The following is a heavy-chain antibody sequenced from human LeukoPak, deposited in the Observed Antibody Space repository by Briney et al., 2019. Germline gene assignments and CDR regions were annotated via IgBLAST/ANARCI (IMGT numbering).Heavy chain of an antibody. D-gene: IGHD3-10*01. Sequence: GGSLRLSRAASGFTFSSYWMSWVRQAPGKGLEWVANIKQDGSEKYYVDSVKGRFTISRDNAKNSLYLQMNRLRAEDTAVYYCARDKKPTMVRGVEKGSDYWGQGTLVTVSS. CDR2: IKQDGSEK. V-gene: IGHV3-7*01. J-gene: IGHJ4*02. CDR3: ARDKKPTMVRGVEKGSDY. CDR1: GFTFSSYW.